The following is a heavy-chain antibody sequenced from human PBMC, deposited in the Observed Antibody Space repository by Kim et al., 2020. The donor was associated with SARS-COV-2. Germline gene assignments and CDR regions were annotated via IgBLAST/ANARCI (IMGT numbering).Heavy chain of an antibody. CDR2: ISSSGSTI. CDR1: GFTFSDYY. CDR3: ARDHPGYYDSSGYPDY. V-gene: IGHV3-11*01. D-gene: IGHD3-22*01. Sequence: GGSLRLSCAASGFTFSDYYMSWIRQAPGKGLEWVSYISSSGSTIYYADSVKGRFTISRDNAKNSLYLQMNSLRAEDTAVYYCARDHPGYYDSSGYPDYWGQGTLVTVSS. J-gene: IGHJ4*02.